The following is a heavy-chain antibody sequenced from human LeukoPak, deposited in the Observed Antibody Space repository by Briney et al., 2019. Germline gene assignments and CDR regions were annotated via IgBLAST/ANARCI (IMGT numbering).Heavy chain of an antibody. J-gene: IGHJ4*02. Sequence: SETLSLTCTVSGGSISSYYWSWIRQPPGKGLEWIGYIYYSGSTNYNPSLKSRVTISVDTSKNQFSLKLSSVTAADTAVYYCARGSSSSWYRISATFDYWGQGTLVTVSS. CDR1: GGSISSYY. CDR2: IYYSGST. D-gene: IGHD6-13*01. V-gene: IGHV4-59*01. CDR3: ARGSSSSWYRISATFDY.